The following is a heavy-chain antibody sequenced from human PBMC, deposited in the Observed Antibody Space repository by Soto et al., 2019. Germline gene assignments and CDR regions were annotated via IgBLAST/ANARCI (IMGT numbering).Heavy chain of an antibody. V-gene: IGHV4-59*08. CDR2: IYYSGST. CDR3: AGRDCSGTNCYYLDYYMDV. CDR1: GGSFSSYY. J-gene: IGHJ6*03. Sequence: QVQLQESGPGLVRPSETLSLTCTVSGGSFSSYYWTWIRQSPGKGLEWIGYIYYSGSTDYNPSLRGRLAISIDTSKNQFSLRLNSMTAADTAVYYCAGRDCSGTNCYYLDYYMDVWGKGTTVTVSS. D-gene: IGHD2-2*01.